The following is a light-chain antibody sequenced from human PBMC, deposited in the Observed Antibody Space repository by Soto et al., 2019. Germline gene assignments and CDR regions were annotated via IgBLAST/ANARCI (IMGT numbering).Light chain of an antibody. CDR3: QQYDNPFT. J-gene: IGKJ3*01. CDR1: QSISTW. CDR2: DAS. Sequence: DIQMTQSPSTLSASVGDSVTITCRASQSISTWLAWYQQKPGKAPKLLIYDASNLETGVPSRFSGSGSGTDFTFTISSLQPEDIATYYCQQYDNPFTFGPGTKVDIK. V-gene: IGKV1-33*01.